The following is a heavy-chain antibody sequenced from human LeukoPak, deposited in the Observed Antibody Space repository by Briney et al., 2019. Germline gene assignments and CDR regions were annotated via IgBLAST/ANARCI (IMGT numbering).Heavy chain of an antibody. V-gene: IGHV3-23*01. Sequence: GGSLRLSCAASGFTFSSYAMSWVRQAPGKGLEWVSAISGSGGSTYYADSVKGRFTISRDNSKNSLYLQMNSLRAEDTAVYYCAALLGGPHPGYWGQGTLVTVSS. D-gene: IGHD7-27*01. CDR2: ISGSGGST. CDR1: GFTFSSYA. CDR3: AALLGGPHPGY. J-gene: IGHJ4*02.